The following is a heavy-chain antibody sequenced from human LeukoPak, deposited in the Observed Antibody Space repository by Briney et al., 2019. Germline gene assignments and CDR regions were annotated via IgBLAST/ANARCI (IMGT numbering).Heavy chain of an antibody. CDR1: GFTFSSYA. D-gene: IGHD6-13*01. Sequence: GGSLRLSCAASGFTFSSYAMHWVRQAPGKGLEWVAVISYDGSNKYYADSVKGRFTISRDNSKNTLYLQMNSLRAEDTAVYYCAKISSWYANYFDYWGQGTLVTVSS. CDR2: ISYDGSNK. V-gene: IGHV3-30*04. CDR3: AKISSWYANYFDY. J-gene: IGHJ4*02.